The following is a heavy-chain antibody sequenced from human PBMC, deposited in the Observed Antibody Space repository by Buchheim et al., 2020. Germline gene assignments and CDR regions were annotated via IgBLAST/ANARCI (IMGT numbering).Heavy chain of an antibody. Sequence: EVQLVQSGAEVKKPGESLRISCKGSGYSFTSYWISWVRQMPGKGLEWMGRIDPSDSYTNYSPSFQGHVTISADKSISTAYLQWSSLKASDTAMYYCAGTWIQLWLLRSARGPNYYYGMDVWGQGTT. CDR3: AGTWIQLWLLRSARGPNYYYGMDV. CDR1: GYSFTSYW. CDR2: IDPSDSYT. V-gene: IGHV5-10-1*03. D-gene: IGHD5-18*01. J-gene: IGHJ6*02.